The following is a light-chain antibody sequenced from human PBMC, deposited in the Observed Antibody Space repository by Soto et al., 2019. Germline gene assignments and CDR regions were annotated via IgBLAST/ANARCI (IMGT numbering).Light chain of an antibody. CDR3: MQALQTPT. J-gene: IGKJ1*01. V-gene: IGKV2-28*01. CDR1: QSLLHSNGYNY. CDR2: LGS. Sequence: DLVMTQSPLSLPVTPGEPASISCRSGQSLLHSNGYNYLDWYLQKPGQSPQLLISLGSLRASGVPDRFSGSGSGTDFTLKISRVEAEDVGVYYCMQALQTPTFGQGTKVEIK.